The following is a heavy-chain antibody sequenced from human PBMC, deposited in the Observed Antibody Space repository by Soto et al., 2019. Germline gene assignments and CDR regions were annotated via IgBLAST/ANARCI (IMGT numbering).Heavy chain of an antibody. CDR3: ARDREGSSSWYASLQYYFDY. CDR2: IIPIFGTA. V-gene: IGHV1-69*06. Sequence: QVQLVQSGAEVKKPGSSVKVSCKASGGTFSSYAISWVRQAPGQGLEWMGGIIPIFGTANYAQKFQGRVTITADKSTSTAYMELSSLRCEDTAVYYCARDREGSSSWYASLQYYFDYWGQGTLVTVSS. J-gene: IGHJ4*02. D-gene: IGHD6-13*01. CDR1: GGTFSSYA.